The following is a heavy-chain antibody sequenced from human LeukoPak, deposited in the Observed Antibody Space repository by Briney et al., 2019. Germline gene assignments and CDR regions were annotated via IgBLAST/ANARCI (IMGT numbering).Heavy chain of an antibody. CDR3: ARDSVGATPLY. V-gene: IGHV3-74*01. D-gene: IGHD1-26*01. J-gene: IGHJ4*02. Sequence: GGSLRLSCAASTFSSHWMHWVRQAPGQGLVWVSRINSDGSTTDYGESVKGRFTISRDNSKNTLYLQMNSLRAEDTAVYYCARDSVGATPLYWGQGTLVTVSS. CDR1: TFSSHW. CDR2: INSDGSTT.